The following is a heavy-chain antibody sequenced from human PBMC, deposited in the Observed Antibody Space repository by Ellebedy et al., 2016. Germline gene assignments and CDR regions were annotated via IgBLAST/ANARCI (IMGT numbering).Heavy chain of an antibody. Sequence: GGSLRLSXAASGFTFDDYAMHWVRQAPGKGLEWVALISYDGSNEYYADSVKGRFTISRDNSKNTLYLQMNSLRAEDTAVYYCARDGGYYDSSGYYASPINAAFDIWGQGTMVTVSS. CDR2: ISYDGSNE. V-gene: IGHV3-30*04. J-gene: IGHJ3*02. CDR1: GFTFDDYA. D-gene: IGHD3-22*01. CDR3: ARDGGYYDSSGYYASPINAAFDI.